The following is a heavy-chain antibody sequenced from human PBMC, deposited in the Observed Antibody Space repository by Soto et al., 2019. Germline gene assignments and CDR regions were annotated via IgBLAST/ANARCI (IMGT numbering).Heavy chain of an antibody. D-gene: IGHD2-2*01. CDR3: ASVVVPAAIMPYFDY. V-gene: IGHV4-34*01. J-gene: IGHJ4*02. CDR1: GGSFSGYY. CDR2: INHSGST. Sequence: SETLSLTCAVYGGSFSGYYWSWIRQPPGKGLEWIGEINHSGSTNYNPSLKSRVTISVDTSKNQFSLKLSSVTAADTAVYYCASVVVPAAIMPYFDYWGQGTLVTVSS.